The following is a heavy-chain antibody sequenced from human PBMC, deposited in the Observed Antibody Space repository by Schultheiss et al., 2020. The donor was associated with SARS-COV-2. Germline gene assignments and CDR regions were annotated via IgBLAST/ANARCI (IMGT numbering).Heavy chain of an antibody. D-gene: IGHD3-9*01. CDR3: ARFPQKDILTGYIGGMDV. Sequence: SETLSLTCTVSGGSISSSSYYWGWIRQPPGKGLEWIGSIYYSGSTYYNPSLKSRVTMSVDTSKNQFSLKLSSVTAADTAVYYCARFPQKDILTGYIGGMDVWGQGTTVTVSS. J-gene: IGHJ6*02. V-gene: IGHV4-39*07. CDR1: GGSISSSSYY. CDR2: IYYSGST.